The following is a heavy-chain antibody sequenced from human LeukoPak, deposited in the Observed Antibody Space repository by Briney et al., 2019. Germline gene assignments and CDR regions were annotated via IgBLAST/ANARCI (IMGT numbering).Heavy chain of an antibody. V-gene: IGHV1-18*01. CDR2: ISAYNGNT. D-gene: IGHD3-22*01. CDR1: GYTFTSYD. J-gene: IGHJ4*02. CDR3: ARVAYDSSGSYFDY. Sequence: GASVKVSCKASGYTFTSYDINWVRQATGQGLEWMGWISAYNGNTNYAQRLQGRVTMTTDTSTSTAYMELRSLRSDDTAVYYCARVAYDSSGSYFDYWGQGTLVTVSS.